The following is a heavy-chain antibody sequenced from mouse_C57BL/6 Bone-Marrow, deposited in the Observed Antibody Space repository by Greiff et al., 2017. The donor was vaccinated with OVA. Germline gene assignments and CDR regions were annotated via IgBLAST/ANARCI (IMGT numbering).Heavy chain of an antibody. CDR1: GYTFTSYW. Sequence: QVQLQQPGAELVKPGASVKLSCKASGYTFTSYWMHWVKQRPGQGLEWIGMIHPNSGSTNYNEKFKSKATLTVDKSSSTAYMQLSSLTSEDSAVYYCARLGLRRDYYYFDYWGQGTTLTVSS. V-gene: IGHV1-64*01. CDR3: ARLGLRRDYYYFDY. CDR2: IHPNSGST. J-gene: IGHJ2*01. D-gene: IGHD2-4*01.